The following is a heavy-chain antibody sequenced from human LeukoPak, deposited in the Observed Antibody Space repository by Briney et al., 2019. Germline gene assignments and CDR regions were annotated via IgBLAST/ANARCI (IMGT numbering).Heavy chain of an antibody. CDR3: ARGGGAAAGYYYYYYMDV. CDR2: MNPNSGNT. CDR1: GYTFTSYD. Sequence: ASVKVSCKASGYTFTSYDINWVRQATGQGLEWMGWMNPNSGNTGYAQKFLGRVTITRNTSISTAYMELSSLRSEDTAVYYCARGGGAAAGYYYYYYMDVWGKGTTVTVSS. V-gene: IGHV1-8*03. J-gene: IGHJ6*03. D-gene: IGHD6-13*01.